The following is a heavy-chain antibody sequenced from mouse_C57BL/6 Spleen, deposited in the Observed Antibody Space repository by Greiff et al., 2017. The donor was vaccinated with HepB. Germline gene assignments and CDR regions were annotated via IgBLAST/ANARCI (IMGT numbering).Heavy chain of an antibody. V-gene: IGHV1-18*01. D-gene: IGHD3-2*02. CDR2: INPNNGGT. CDR3: ARRTAQATWFAY. CDR1: GYTFTDYN. J-gene: IGHJ3*01. Sequence: EVQLQQSGPELVKPGASVKIPCKASGYTFTDYNMDWVKQSHGKSLEWIGDINPNNGGTNYNQKFKGKATLTVDKSSSTAYMELRSLTSEDTAVYYCARRTAQATWFAYWGQGTLVTVSA.